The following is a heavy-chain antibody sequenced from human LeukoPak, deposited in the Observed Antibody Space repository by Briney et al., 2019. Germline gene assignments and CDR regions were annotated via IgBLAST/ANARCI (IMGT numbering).Heavy chain of an antibody. J-gene: IGHJ4*02. CDR2: INPFGGVT. Sequence: ASVKVSCKASGYIFTNYYLYWVRQAPGQGLEWMGVINPFGGVTTYAQRFQGRVTMTRDTSTSTFDMELSSLKSEDTAVYYCARLWSYYDNSGFFEDYWGQGTLVTVSS. V-gene: IGHV1-46*01. CDR3: ARLWSYYDNSGFFEDY. D-gene: IGHD3-22*01. CDR1: GYIFTNYY.